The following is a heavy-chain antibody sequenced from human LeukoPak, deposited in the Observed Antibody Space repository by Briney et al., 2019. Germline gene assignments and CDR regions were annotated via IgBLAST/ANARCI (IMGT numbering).Heavy chain of an antibody. CDR3: ARDETTSGATTYTY. CDR2: ISAYNGNT. CDR1: GYTFTNYG. J-gene: IGHJ4*02. D-gene: IGHD1-26*01. V-gene: IGHV1-18*01. Sequence: ASVKVSCKASGYTFTNYGISWVRQAPGQGLEWMGWISAYNGNTNYAQKLQGRVTITRDTSASTAYMELSSLRSEDTAVYYCARDETTSGATTYTYWGQGTLVTVSS.